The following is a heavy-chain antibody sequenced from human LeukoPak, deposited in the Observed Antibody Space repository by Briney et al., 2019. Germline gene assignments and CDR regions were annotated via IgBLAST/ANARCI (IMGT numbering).Heavy chain of an antibody. J-gene: IGHJ1*01. CDR2: IIPIFGTA. D-gene: IGHD6-19*01. CDR3: ASSVGWSQGHFQH. Sequence: GASVKVSCKASGGTFSSYAISWVRQAPGQGLEWMGGIIPIFGTANYAQKFQGRVTITADKSTSTAYMELSSLRSEDTAVYYCASSVGWSQGHFQHWGQGTLVTVSS. V-gene: IGHV1-69*06. CDR1: GGTFSSYA.